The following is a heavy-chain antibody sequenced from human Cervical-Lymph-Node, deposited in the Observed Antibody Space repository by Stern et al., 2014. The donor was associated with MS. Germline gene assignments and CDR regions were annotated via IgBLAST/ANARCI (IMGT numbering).Heavy chain of an antibody. CDR1: GYTFTAFF. CDR3: AREATRIVVGIDY. D-gene: IGHD3-22*01. Sequence: VQLVQSGTKMQKPGASVRVSCKASGYTFTAFFIHSVRQVPGQGLEWMGRLNPNSDDPTYAQNFQGRVTLTRDPSIGTAYLELSRLTSADTAVYYCAREATRIVVGIDYWGQGTQVTVAS. J-gene: IGHJ4*02. CDR2: LNPNSDDP. V-gene: IGHV1-2*06.